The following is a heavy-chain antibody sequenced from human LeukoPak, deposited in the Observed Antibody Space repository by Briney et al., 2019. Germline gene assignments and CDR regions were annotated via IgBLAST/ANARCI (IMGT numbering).Heavy chain of an antibody. V-gene: IGHV3-74*01. Sequence: QPGGSLRLSCAASGFTFSSCWMXXXRQAPGXXXXXXSRXNXXGSSTSYXXSVXXXXTXSXXNAKNTLYLQMNSLRAEDTAVYYCARGPGDYSKTFDYWGQGTLVTVSS. D-gene: IGHD4-11*01. CDR3: ARGPGDYSKTFDY. CDR1: GFTFSSCW. CDR2: XNXXGSST. J-gene: IGHJ4*02.